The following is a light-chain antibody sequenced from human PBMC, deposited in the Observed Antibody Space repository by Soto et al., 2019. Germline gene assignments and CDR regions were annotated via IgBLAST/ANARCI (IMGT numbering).Light chain of an antibody. CDR2: GAS. Sequence: LMTQYPASLSVSPGERATLSCGGSESVSSKFAWYQQKPGQGPRLLMYGASTRATGIPARFSGSGSGTELTLTINSLQSEDFAVYYCQQRNTLTFGGGTKVDIK. CDR3: QQRNTLT. J-gene: IGKJ4*01. CDR1: ESVSSK. V-gene: IGKV3-15*01.